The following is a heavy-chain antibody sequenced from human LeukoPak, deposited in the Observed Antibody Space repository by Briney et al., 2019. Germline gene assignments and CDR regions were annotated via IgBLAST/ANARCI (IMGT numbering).Heavy chain of an antibody. CDR1: GFTFSSYA. J-gene: IGHJ4*02. Sequence: PGGSLRLSCAASGFTFSSYAMSWVRQAPGKGLEWVSAISGSGGSTYYADSVKGRFTISRDNSKNTLYLQMNSLRAEDTAVYYCAKVLSVGATPLGEYYFDYWGQGTLVTVSS. D-gene: IGHD1-26*01. CDR3: AKVLSVGATPLGEYYFDY. CDR2: ISGSGGST. V-gene: IGHV3-23*01.